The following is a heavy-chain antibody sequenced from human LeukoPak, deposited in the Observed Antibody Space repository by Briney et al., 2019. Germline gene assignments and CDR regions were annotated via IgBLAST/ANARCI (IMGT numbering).Heavy chain of an antibody. CDR1: GFPFSTFG. CDR3: AKTEEYQLLKWGVFDY. V-gene: IGHV3-33*06. J-gene: IGHJ4*02. CDR2: IWNDGVNK. D-gene: IGHD2-2*01. Sequence: GRSLRLSCAASGFPFSTFGMHWVRQAPGKGLEWVAIIWNDGVNKYYGDSVKGRFTISRDNSKNTVYLQMNSLRVEDTAVYYCAKTEEYQLLKWGVFDYWGQGTLVTVSS.